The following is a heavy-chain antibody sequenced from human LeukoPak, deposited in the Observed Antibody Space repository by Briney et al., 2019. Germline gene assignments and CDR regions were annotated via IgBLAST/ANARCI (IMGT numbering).Heavy chain of an antibody. V-gene: IGHV3-30-3*01. Sequence: PGGSLRLSCAASGFTFSSYAMHWVRQAPGKGLEWVAVISYDGSNKYYADSVKGRFTISRDNSKNTLYLQMNSLRAEDTAVYYCARGIPYYYDSSGLDYWGQGTLVTVSS. CDR1: GFTFSSYA. D-gene: IGHD3-22*01. J-gene: IGHJ4*02. CDR2: ISYDGSNK. CDR3: ARGIPYYYDSSGLDY.